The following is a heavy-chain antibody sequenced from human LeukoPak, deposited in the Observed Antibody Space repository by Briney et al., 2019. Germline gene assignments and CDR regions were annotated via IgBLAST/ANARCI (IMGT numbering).Heavy chain of an antibody. J-gene: IGHJ5*02. D-gene: IGHD6-19*01. CDR2: INPNSGGT. CDR1: GYTFTGYY. CDR3: AREKAVAGTRWFDP. V-gene: IGHV1-2*02. Sequence: ASVKVSCKASGYTFTGYYMHWVRQAPGQGLEWMGWINPNSGGTNYVQKFQGRVTMTRDTSISTAYMELSRLRSDDTAVYYCAREKAVAGTRWFDPWGQGTLVTVSS.